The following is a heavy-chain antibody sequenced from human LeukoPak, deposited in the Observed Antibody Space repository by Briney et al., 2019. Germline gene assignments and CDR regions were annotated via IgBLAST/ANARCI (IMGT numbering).Heavy chain of an antibody. CDR1: GFTFSSYA. CDR2: ISYDGSNK. V-gene: IGHV3-30*14. D-gene: IGHD1-26*01. CDR3: ARKGSGASYYMDV. Sequence: GGSLRLSCAASGFTFSSYAMHWVRQAPGKGLEWVAVISYDGSNKYYADSVKGRFTISRDNSKNTLYLQMNSLRAEDTAVYYCARKGSGASYYMDVWGKGTTVTVSS. J-gene: IGHJ6*03.